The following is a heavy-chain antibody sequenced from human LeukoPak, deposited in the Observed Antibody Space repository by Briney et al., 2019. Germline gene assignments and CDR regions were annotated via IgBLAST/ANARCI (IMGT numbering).Heavy chain of an antibody. D-gene: IGHD3-22*01. Sequence: GRSLRLSCAASGFTFSSYAMHWVRQAPGKGLEWVAVISYDGSNKYYADSVKGRFTISRDNSKNTLYLQMNSLRAEDTAVYYCWWQCYYDSSGYGPGVDYWGQGTLVTVSS. CDR2: ISYDGSNK. CDR3: WWQCYYDSSGYGPGVDY. J-gene: IGHJ4*02. CDR1: GFTFSSYA. V-gene: IGHV3-30*04.